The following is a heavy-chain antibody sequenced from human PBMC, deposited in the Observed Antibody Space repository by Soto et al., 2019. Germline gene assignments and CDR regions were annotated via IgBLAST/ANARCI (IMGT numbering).Heavy chain of an antibody. CDR1: GGSFNSYH. V-gene: IGHV4-59*08. CDR3: APLPPRIVVVFTERPT. D-gene: IGHD2-21*01. J-gene: IGHJ5*02. Sequence: SETLSLTCTVSGGSFNSYHWSWLRQPPGKGLEWIGYIFDSGTTTYNPSLKSRVTISADTSKNQVSLQLDSVTPDDTAVYYCAPLPPRIVVVFTERPTWGQGILVTV. CDR2: IFDSGTT.